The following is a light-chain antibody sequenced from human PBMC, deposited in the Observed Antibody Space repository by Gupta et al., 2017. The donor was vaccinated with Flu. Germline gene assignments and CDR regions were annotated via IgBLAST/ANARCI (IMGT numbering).Light chain of an antibody. V-gene: IGKV1-33*01. CDR3: QQFDYLPPHN. CDR2: DAS. J-gene: IGKJ2*01. Sequence: DVHMTQSPSSLSASVGDRVTITCRASQDIRNYLNWYQHKPGRAPKLLIYDASNLEAGVPSRFSGSGYGTDFTLTISSRQPEDFATYFCQQFDYLPPHNFGQGTKLEI. CDR1: QDIRNY.